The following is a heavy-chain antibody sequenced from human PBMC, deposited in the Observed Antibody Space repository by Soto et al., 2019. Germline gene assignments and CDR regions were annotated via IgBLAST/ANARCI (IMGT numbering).Heavy chain of an antibody. Sequence: QVQLVQSGAEVEKPGSSVKVSCKASGGTFSSYAISWVGQAPGQGLEWMGDIFPLFNTADYAQKFQGRVTITADESTSTAYMELSSLRSADTALYYFASGKPATFGGATVQYYYGMDVWGQGTTVSVSS. V-gene: IGHV1-69*01. CDR3: ASGKPATFGGATVQYYYGMDV. CDR1: GGTFSSYA. J-gene: IGHJ6*02. CDR2: IFPLFNTA. D-gene: IGHD3-16*02.